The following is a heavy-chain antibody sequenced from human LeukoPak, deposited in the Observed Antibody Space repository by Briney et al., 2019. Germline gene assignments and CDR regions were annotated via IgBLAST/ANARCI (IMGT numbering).Heavy chain of an antibody. CDR2: ISWNSGSI. CDR3: AKPLGLEWLLYPSYYFDY. Sequence: PGGSVRLSCAASGFTFDDYAMHWVRQAPGEGLEWVSGISWNSGSIGYADSVKGRFTISRDNSKNTLYLQMNSLRAEDTAVYYCAKPLGLEWLLYPSYYFDYWGQGTLATVSS. CDR1: GFTFDDYA. D-gene: IGHD3-3*01. J-gene: IGHJ4*02. V-gene: IGHV3-9*01.